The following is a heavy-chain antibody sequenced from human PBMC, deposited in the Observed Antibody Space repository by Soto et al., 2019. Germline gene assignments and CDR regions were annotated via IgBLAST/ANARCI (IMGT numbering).Heavy chain of an antibody. CDR1: GYTFTSYG. J-gene: IGHJ6*02. CDR2: ISAYNGNT. CDR3: AGEYCSGGSCYRSYYGMDV. V-gene: IGHV1-18*01. D-gene: IGHD2-15*01. Sequence: ASVKVSCKASGYTFTSYGISWVRQAPGQGLEWMGWISAYNGNTNYAQKLQGRVTMTTDTSTSTAYMELRSLRSDDTAVYYCAGEYCSGGSCYRSYYGMDVWGQGTTVTVSS.